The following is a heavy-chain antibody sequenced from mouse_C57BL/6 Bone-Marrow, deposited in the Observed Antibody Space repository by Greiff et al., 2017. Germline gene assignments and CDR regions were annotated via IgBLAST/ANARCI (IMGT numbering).Heavy chain of an antibody. Sequence: QVQLKQSGAELVRPGASVTLSCKASGYTFTDYEMHWVKQTPVHGLEWIGAIDPETGGTAYNQKFKGKAILTADKSSSTAYMELRSLTSEDSADYYCTRWGGSTDWYFDVWGTGTTVTVSS. J-gene: IGHJ1*03. D-gene: IGHD1-1*01. V-gene: IGHV1-15*01. CDR1: GYTFTDYE. CDR3: TRWGGSTDWYFDV. CDR2: IDPETGGT.